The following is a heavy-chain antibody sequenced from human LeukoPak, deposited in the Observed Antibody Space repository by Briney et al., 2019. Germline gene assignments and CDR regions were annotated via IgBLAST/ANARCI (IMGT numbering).Heavy chain of an antibody. CDR1: GGTFSSYA. J-gene: IGHJ4*02. CDR2: IIPILGIA. D-gene: IGHD1-20*01. CDR3: ATYRNVITGTTGGIDY. Sequence: EASVKVSCKASGGTFSSYAISWVRRAPGQGLEWMGRIIPILGIANYVQKFQGRVTITADKSTSTAYMELSSLRSEDTAVYYCATYRNVITGTTGGIDYWGQGTLVTVSS. V-gene: IGHV1-69*04.